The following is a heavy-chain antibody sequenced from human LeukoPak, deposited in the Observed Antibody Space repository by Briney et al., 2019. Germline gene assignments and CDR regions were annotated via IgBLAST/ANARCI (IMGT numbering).Heavy chain of an antibody. V-gene: IGHV1-69*06. CDR3: AREAGDSSGYYLDY. CDR1: GGTFSSYA. Sequence: ASVKVSCKASGGTFSSYAISWVRQAPGQGLEWMGGIIPIFGTANYAQKFQGRVTITADKSTSTAYMELSSLRSEDTAVYYCAREAGDSSGYYLDYWGQGTLVTVSS. J-gene: IGHJ4*02. D-gene: IGHD3-22*01. CDR2: IIPIFGTA.